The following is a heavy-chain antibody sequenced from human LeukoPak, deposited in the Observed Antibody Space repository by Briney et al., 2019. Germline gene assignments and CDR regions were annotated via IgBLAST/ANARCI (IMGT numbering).Heavy chain of an antibody. CDR3: ARDHLAILTLDY. V-gene: IGHV3-30-3*01. D-gene: IGHD3-9*01. CDR2: ISYDGSNK. CDR1: GFTFSSYA. Sequence: GRSLRLSCAASGFTFSSYAMHWVRQAPGKGLEWVAVISYDGSNKYYADSVKGRFTISRDNSKNTLYLQMNSLRAEDTAVYYCARDHLAILTLDYWDQGTLVTVSS. J-gene: IGHJ4*02.